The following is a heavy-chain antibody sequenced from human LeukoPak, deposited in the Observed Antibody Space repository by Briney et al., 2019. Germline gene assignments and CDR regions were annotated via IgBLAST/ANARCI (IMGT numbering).Heavy chain of an antibody. CDR3: ARLPSY. CDR1: GFAVSSNY. Sequence: GGSLRLSCAASGFAVSSNYMTWVRQAPGKGLEWVSVIYSDGSIYYADSVKGRFTISRDNSMNTLCLQMNSLRPEDTAVYYCARLPSYWGQGTLVTVSS. J-gene: IGHJ4*02. V-gene: IGHV3-66*02. CDR2: IYSDGSI.